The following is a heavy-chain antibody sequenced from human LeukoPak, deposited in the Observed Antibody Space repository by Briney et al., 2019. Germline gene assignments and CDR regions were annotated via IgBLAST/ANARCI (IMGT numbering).Heavy chain of an antibody. CDR2: INPSGGST. D-gene: IGHD3-10*01. J-gene: IGHJ4*02. Sequence: GASVKVSCKASGYTFTRYYMHWVRQSPGQGLEWLGIINPSGGSTSYAQKFQGRVTMTRDMSTSTVYMELSSLRSEDTAVYYCARGTPMVRGVLDYWGQGTLVTVSS. V-gene: IGHV1-46*01. CDR3: ARGTPMVRGVLDY. CDR1: GYTFTRYY.